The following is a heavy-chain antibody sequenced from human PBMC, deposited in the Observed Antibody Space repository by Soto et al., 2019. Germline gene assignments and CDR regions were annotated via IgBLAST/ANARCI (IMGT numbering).Heavy chain of an antibody. Sequence: EVQLVQSGAEVKKPGESLKIACNGSGYSFPTHWIGWVRQMPGKALEWLGLIYPGESDTDYSPSFQGQDIISADKSISTTYLQWRSLKASDTAMYYCAIRAKGRGGYRRPYFDNWGQGTLVPVSS. V-gene: IGHV5-51*01. J-gene: IGHJ4*02. D-gene: IGHD5-18*01. CDR1: GYSFPTHW. CDR2: IYPGESDT. CDR3: AIRAKGRGGYRRPYFDN.